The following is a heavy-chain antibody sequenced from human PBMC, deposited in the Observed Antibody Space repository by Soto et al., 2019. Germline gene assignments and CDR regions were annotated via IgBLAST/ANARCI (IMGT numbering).Heavy chain of an antibody. CDR1: GGSISSYS. CDR3: ARARMVRGVISAFDI. D-gene: IGHD3-10*01. CDR2: IYYSGST. J-gene: IGHJ3*02. Sequence: SETLSLTCTFSGGSISSYSWSWIRQPPGKGLEWIGYIYYSGSTNYNPALKSRVTISVDTSKNQCSLKLSSVTAADTAVYYCARARMVRGVISAFDIWGQGTMVT. V-gene: IGHV4-59*01.